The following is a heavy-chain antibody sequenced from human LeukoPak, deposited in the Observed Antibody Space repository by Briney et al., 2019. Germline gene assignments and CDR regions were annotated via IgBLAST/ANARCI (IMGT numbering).Heavy chain of an antibody. CDR3: ATQRWLHWPFDY. CDR1: GASISNYY. D-gene: IGHD5-24*01. V-gene: IGHV4-4*09. Sequence: SETLSLTCSVSGASISNYYWSWIRQPPGKGLEWLGHIYSSGSTNYNPSVKGRFTFSIERSKNQFSLRMKSVTATDTAVYYCATQRWLHWPFDYWGQGILVTVSS. CDR2: IYSSGST. J-gene: IGHJ4*02.